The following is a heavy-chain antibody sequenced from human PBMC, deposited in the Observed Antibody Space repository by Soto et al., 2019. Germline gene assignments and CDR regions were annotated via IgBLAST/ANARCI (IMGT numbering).Heavy chain of an antibody. CDR3: ARATGTLRSRNCDY. D-gene: IGHD1-1*01. CDR2: IYHTGST. Sequence: SETLSLTCSVSGGSISTVGHYWTWIRQPPGKGLEWIGSIYHTGSTYYSKSLRSRLTMSVDTSKSQFSLRLGSVTAADTAVYYCARATGTLRSRNCDYWGQGSLVTVYS. J-gene: IGHJ4*02. CDR1: GGSISTVGHY. V-gene: IGHV4-31*03.